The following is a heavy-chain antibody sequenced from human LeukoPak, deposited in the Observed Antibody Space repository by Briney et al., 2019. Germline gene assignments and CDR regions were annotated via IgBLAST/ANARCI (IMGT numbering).Heavy chain of an antibody. D-gene: IGHD3-22*01. J-gene: IGHJ4*02. V-gene: IGHV4-39*07. CDR2: IYYSGST. CDR1: GGSISSSSYY. CDR3: ARSYDSSGYYFDY. Sequence: SETLSLTCTVSGGSISSSSYYWGWIRQPPGKGLEWIGSIYYSGSTYYNPSLKSRVTISVDTSKNQFSLKLSSVTAADTAVYYCARSYDSSGYYFDYWGQGTLVTVSS.